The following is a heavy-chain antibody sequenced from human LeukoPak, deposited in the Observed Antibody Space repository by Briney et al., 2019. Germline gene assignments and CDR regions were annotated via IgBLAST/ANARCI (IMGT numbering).Heavy chain of an antibody. V-gene: IGHV3-30*18. D-gene: IGHD2-2*01. J-gene: IGHJ3*02. CDR1: GFTFSSYG. Sequence: GGSLRLSCAASGFTFSSYGMHWVRQAPGKGLEWVAVISYDGSNKYYADSVKGRFTISRDNSKNTLYLQMNSLRAEDTAVYYCAKDSYCSSTSCWDAFDIWGQGTMVTVSS. CDR3: AKDSYCSSTSCWDAFDI. CDR2: ISYDGSNK.